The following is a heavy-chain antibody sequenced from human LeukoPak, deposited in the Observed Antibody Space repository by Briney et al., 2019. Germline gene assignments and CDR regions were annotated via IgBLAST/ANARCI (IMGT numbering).Heavy chain of an antibody. CDR1: GFTFSSYW. CDR2: IKSDGST. Sequence: GGSLRLSCAAYGFTFSSYWMHWVRQAPGKGLVWVSRIKSDGSTNYADSVKGRFTISRDNAKNTVSLQMNSLRAEDTGVYYCARAPSEIGGYYPEYFRHWGQGTLVTVSS. CDR3: ARAPSEIGGYYPEYFRH. J-gene: IGHJ1*01. D-gene: IGHD3-22*01. V-gene: IGHV3-74*01.